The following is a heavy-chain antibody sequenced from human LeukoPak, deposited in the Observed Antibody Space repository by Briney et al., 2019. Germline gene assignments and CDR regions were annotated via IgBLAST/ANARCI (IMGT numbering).Heavy chain of an antibody. CDR2: ISTSGTNI. CDR1: GFSFTTYW. Sequence: GGSLRLSCAASGFSFTTYWMSWVRQAPGKGLEWVSYISTSGTNIYYADSVKGRFTISRDNAKNSLFLQMNSLRAEDTAVYYCARGHYGLDYWGQGSLVTVSS. J-gene: IGHJ4*02. CDR3: ARGHYGLDY. D-gene: IGHD3-16*01. V-gene: IGHV3-48*04.